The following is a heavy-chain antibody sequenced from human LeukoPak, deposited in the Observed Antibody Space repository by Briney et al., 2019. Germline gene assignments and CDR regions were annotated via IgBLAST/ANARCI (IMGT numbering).Heavy chain of an antibody. J-gene: IGHJ1*01. CDR2: IKSDGKT. CDR3: ARAPSEVGGYYPEYFRH. Sequence: GGSLRLSCEASGFTFSRYWMHWVRQATGKGLVWVSRIKSDGKTNYADSVKGRFTISRDNAKNTVSLQMDSLRAEDTGVYYCARAPSEVGGYYPEYFRHWGQGTLVTVSS. CDR1: GFTFSRYW. D-gene: IGHD3-22*01. V-gene: IGHV3-74*01.